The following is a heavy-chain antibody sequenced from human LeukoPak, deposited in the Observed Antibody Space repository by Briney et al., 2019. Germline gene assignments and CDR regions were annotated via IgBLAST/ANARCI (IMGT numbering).Heavy chain of an antibody. CDR2: IKLDGSEK. D-gene: IGHD3-3*01. V-gene: IGHV3-7*03. CDR3: ARDQYDTWSRRGNFDS. Sequence: GGSLRLSCVASGFTFGKYWMSWARQAPGKGLEWVANIKLDGSEKNYVDSVKGRFTISRDNTKNSLYLQMNSLRVEDTAVFYCARDQYDTWSRRGNFDSWGQGTLVIVSS. CDR1: GFTFGKYW. J-gene: IGHJ4*02.